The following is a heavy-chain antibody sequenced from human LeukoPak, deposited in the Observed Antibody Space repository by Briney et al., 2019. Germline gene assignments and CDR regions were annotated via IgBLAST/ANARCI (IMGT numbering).Heavy chain of an antibody. Sequence: GGSLRLSCAASGFTFTDYSMTWVRQAPGKGLEWVSSISTVSTYTFYSDSVKGRFTISRDNAKNSLYLQMNSLRAEDTAVYYCARQTFRVPDPWGQGTLVTVSS. V-gene: IGHV3-21*04. CDR2: ISTVSTYT. CDR3: ARQTFRVPDP. J-gene: IGHJ5*02. D-gene: IGHD3-10*01. CDR1: GFTFTDYS.